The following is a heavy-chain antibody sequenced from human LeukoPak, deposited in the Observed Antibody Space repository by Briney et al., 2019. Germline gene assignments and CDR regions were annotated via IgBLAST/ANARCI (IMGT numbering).Heavy chain of an antibody. CDR2: IRGKTNSYAT. CDR3: TGGGGWYSPDY. D-gene: IGHD6-19*01. CDR1: GLTFSDSA. V-gene: IGHV3-73*01. J-gene: IGHJ4*02. Sequence: GGSLKLSCAASGLTFSDSAMNWVRQASGKGLEWVGHIRGKTNSYATAYAASVRGRFTISRDDSKNTAYLQMNSLKTEDTAVYYCTGGGGWYSPDYWGQGTLVTVSS.